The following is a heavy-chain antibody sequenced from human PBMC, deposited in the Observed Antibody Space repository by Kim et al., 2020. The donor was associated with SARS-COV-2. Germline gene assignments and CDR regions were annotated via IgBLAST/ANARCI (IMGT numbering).Heavy chain of an antibody. V-gene: IGHV4-30-2*03. Sequence: TYYTPALRSRFTIYVATSKNQFSLKLSSVTAADTAVYYCARQDEMGELAYWGQGTLVTVSS. J-gene: IGHJ4*02. CDR3: ARQDEMGELAY. CDR2: T. D-gene: IGHD3-16*01.